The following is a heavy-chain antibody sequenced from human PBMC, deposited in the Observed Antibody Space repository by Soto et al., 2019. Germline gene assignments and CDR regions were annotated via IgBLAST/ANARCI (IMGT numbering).Heavy chain of an antibody. Sequence: SETLSLTCTVSGGSISSSSYYWGWIRQPPGKGLEWIGSIYYSGSTYYNPSLKSRVTISVDTSASTAYMELSSLRSEDTAVYYCARDRGTYYYYGMDVWGQGTTVTVSS. CDR2: IYYSGST. J-gene: IGHJ6*02. CDR3: ARDRGTYYYYGMDV. V-gene: IGHV4-39*02. D-gene: IGHD3-10*01. CDR1: GGSISSSSYY.